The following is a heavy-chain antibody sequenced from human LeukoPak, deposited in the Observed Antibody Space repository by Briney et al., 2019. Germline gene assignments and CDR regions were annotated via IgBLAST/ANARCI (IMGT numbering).Heavy chain of an antibody. CDR2: IKTKTDGGTT. CDR3: TTGTWIQLWLADY. J-gene: IGHJ4*02. CDR1: GFTFSNAC. Sequence: PGGSLRLSCAASGFTFSNACVSWVRQAPGKGLEWVGHIKTKTDGGTTDYAAPVKGRFTISRDDSKNTLYLQMNSLKTEDTALYYCTTGTWIQLWLADYWGQGTLVTVSS. V-gene: IGHV3-15*01. D-gene: IGHD5-18*01.